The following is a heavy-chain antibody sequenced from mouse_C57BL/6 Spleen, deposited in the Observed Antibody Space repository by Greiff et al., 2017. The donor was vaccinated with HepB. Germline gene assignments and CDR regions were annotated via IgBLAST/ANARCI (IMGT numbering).Heavy chain of an antibody. Sequence: EVKLMESGGGLVKPGGSLKLSCAASGFTFSSYAMSWVRQTPEKRLEWVATISDGGSYTYYPDNVKGRFTISRDNAKNNLYLQMSHLKSEDTAMYYCARDLRYYYGSSYDGYYFDYWGQGTTLTVSS. CDR2: ISDGGSYT. CDR1: GFTFSSYA. CDR3: ARDLRYYYGSSYDGYYFDY. V-gene: IGHV5-4*01. D-gene: IGHD1-1*01. J-gene: IGHJ2*01.